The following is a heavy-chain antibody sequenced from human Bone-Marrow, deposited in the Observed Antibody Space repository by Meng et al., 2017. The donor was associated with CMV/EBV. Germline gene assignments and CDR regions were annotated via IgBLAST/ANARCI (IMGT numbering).Heavy chain of an antibody. V-gene: IGHV3-48*03. CDR3: ARGAPAAIWDYYYYGRDV. Sequence: GESLKISCAASGFTFSSYEMNWVRQAPGKGLEWVSYISSSGSTIYYADSVKGRFTISRDNAKNSLYLQMNSLRAEDTAVYYCARGAPAAIWDYYYYGRDVWGQGNTVNVAS. CDR2: ISSSGSTI. J-gene: IGHJ6*02. CDR1: GFTFSSYE. D-gene: IGHD2-2*01.